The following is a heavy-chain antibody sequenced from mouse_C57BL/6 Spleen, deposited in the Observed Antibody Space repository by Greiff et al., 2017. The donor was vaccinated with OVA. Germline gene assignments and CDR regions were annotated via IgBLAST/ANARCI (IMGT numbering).Heavy chain of an antibody. D-gene: IGHD4-1*01. CDR2: SRNKDNDYTT. CDR3: ARDAARLTGYWYFDV. Sequence: EVKVVESGGGLVQSGRSLRLSCATSGFTFSDFYMEWVRQAPGKGLEWIAASRNKDNDYTTEYSASVKGRFIVSRDTSHSIHYLQMNALRAEDTAVYCCARDAARLTGYWYFDVWGTGTTVTVSS. CDR1: GFTFSDFY. J-gene: IGHJ1*03. V-gene: IGHV7-1*01.